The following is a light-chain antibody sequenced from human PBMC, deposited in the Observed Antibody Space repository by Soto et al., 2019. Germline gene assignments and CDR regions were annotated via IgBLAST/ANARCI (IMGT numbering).Light chain of an antibody. CDR2: GAS. V-gene: IGKV3-15*01. Sequence: EIVMTQYPATLSVSPGERATLSCRASQSVSSNLAWYQQKPGQAPRLLIYGASTRATGIPARFSGSGSGTEFTLTISSLQAEDFAVYYCQQYNNWPLYTFGQGTKREIK. J-gene: IGKJ2*01. CDR3: QQYNNWPLYT. CDR1: QSVSSN.